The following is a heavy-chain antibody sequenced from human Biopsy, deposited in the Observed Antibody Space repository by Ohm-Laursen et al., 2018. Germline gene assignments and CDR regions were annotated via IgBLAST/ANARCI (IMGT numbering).Heavy chain of an antibody. CDR1: GFTLRDYY. D-gene: IGHD3-22*01. CDR2: ITNNGGTV. CDR3: ARPPWGHAYDYYNGMDV. J-gene: IGHJ6*02. V-gene: IGHV3-11*01. Sequence: SQRLSCTASGFTLRDYYMIWIRQPPGQGLGWGSYITNNGGTVYYEDSVQGRFTVSRDNAKNSLYLQMDRLRAEDTAVYYCARPPWGHAYDYYNGMDVWGQGTTVIVSS.